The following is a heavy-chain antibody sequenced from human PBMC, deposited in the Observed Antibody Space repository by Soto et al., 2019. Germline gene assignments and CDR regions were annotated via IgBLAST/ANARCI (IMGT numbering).Heavy chain of an antibody. CDR3: VRFEERTPGSGPLADY. D-gene: IGHD3-10*01. CDR2: IHPSGDT. CDR1: GESFSAYY. V-gene: IGHV4-34*01. J-gene: IGHJ4*02. Sequence: QVPVQQWGAGLLKPSETLSLPCGVYGESFSAYYWSWIRQSPGKGVEWMGDIHPSGDTKYNPSVRRRLTLPVATSKNQFSLKLTSVTAADTAVYYCVRFEERTPGSGPLADYWGQGTLVTVSS.